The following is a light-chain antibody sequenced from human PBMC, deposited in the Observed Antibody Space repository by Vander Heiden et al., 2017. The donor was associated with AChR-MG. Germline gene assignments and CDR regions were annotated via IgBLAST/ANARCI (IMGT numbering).Light chain of an antibody. CDR3: GTWDSSLSAGV. CDR2: YNN. CDR1: SSNIGNNY. V-gene: IGLV1-51*01. J-gene: IGLJ3*02. Sequence: QSVLTQPHSVSAAPGQKVTISCSGSSSNIGNNYVSWYQQLPGTAPKLLIYYNNKRPSGIPDRFSGSKSGTSATLGITGLQTGDEADYYCGTWDSSLSAGVFGGGTKLTVL.